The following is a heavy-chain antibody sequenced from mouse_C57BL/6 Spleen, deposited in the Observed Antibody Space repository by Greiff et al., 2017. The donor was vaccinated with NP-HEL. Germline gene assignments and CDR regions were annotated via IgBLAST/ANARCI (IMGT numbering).Heavy chain of an antibody. Sequence: EVQVVESGGGLVKPGGSLKLSCAASGFTFSSYAMSWVRQTPEKRLEWVATISDGGSYTYYPDNVKGRFTISRDNAKNNLYLQMSHLKSEDTAMYYCATIYDGYRGYFDVWGTGTTVTVSS. J-gene: IGHJ1*03. CDR2: ISDGGSYT. D-gene: IGHD2-3*01. V-gene: IGHV5-4*01. CDR3: ATIYDGYRGYFDV. CDR1: GFTFSSYA.